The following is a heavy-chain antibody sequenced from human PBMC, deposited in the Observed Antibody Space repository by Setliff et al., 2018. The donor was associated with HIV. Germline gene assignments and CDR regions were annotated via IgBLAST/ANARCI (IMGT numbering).Heavy chain of an antibody. D-gene: IGHD2-8*01. CDR2: ILYGGTT. CDR1: GGSVDCRDYY. CDR3: ARPTTGLGGGAAFDI. V-gene: IGHV4-39*01. J-gene: IGHJ3*02. Sequence: PSETLSLTCAVSGGSVDCRDYYWGWIRQPPGKGLEWIGNILYGGTTYYAPSLKSRVSISVDTSRNQFSLRLNSVTAADTAVYYCARPTTGLGGGAAFDIWGQGTMVTVSS.